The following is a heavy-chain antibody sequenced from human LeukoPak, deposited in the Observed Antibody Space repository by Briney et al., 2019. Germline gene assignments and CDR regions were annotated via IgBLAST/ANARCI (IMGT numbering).Heavy chain of an antibody. CDR2: IIPIFGIA. Sequence: SVKVSCTASGGTFSSYAISWVRQAPGQGLEWMGRIIPIFGIANCAQKFQGRVTITADKSTSTAYMELSSLRSEDTAVYYCARDQAVVVAAEDYYGMDVWGQGTTVTVSS. CDR3: ARDQAVVVAAEDYYGMDV. D-gene: IGHD2-15*01. CDR1: GGTFSSYA. J-gene: IGHJ6*02. V-gene: IGHV1-69*04.